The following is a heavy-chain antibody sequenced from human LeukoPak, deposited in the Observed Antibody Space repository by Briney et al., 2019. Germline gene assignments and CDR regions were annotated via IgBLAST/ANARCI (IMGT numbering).Heavy chain of an antibody. J-gene: IGHJ4*02. CDR3: VRGDSRDF. V-gene: IGHV3-21*01. Sequence: GSLRLPCVVSGITFSTYTMNWVRHAPGKGLEWGSSISPSGTNTQYADSVKGRFTISRDNARNSPFLQMSSLRGVDTAVYYCVRGDSRDFWGQGTLVTVSS. D-gene: IGHD6-13*01. CDR2: ISPSGTNT. CDR1: GITFSTYT.